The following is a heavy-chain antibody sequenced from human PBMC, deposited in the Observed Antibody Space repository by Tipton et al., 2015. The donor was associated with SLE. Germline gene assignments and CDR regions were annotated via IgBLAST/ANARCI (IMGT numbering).Heavy chain of an antibody. D-gene: IGHD3-3*01. CDR2: IYYSGNT. CDR1: GGSISSYY. V-gene: IGHV4-59*01. Sequence: TLSLTCTVSGGSISSYYWSWIRLPPGKGLEWIGCIYYSGNTNYNPSLKSRVTISVDTSKNQFSLNLSSVTAADTAVYYCARDLSGARYDLWGRGSLVPVSS. CDR3: ARDLSGARYDL. J-gene: IGHJ2*01.